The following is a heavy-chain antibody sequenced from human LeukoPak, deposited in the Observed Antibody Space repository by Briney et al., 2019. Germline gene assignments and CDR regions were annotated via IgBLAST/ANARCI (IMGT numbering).Heavy chain of an antibody. CDR2: IYYSGST. Sequence: PSETLSLTCTVSGGSISSYYWSWIRQPPGKGLEWIGYIYYSGSTNYNPSLKSRVTISVDTSKNQFSLKLSSVTAADTAVYYCARLLGYCSSTSCRIYFDYWGQGTLVTVSS. D-gene: IGHD2-2*01. CDR1: GGSISSYY. J-gene: IGHJ4*02. V-gene: IGHV4-59*08. CDR3: ARLLGYCSSTSCRIYFDY.